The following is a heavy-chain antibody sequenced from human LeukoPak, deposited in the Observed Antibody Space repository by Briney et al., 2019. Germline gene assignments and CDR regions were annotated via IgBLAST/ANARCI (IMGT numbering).Heavy chain of an antibody. Sequence: PGGSLRLPCAASGFTFSNFGMHWVRQAPGKGLEWVALIRYDGSKKDYADSVKGRFTISRDNSKNTLYLQMDSLRAEDTAVYYCARTGDTERFDYWGQGTLVTVSS. D-gene: IGHD5-18*01. CDR2: IRYDGSKK. CDR3: ARTGDTERFDY. V-gene: IGHV3-33*01. J-gene: IGHJ4*02. CDR1: GFTFSNFG.